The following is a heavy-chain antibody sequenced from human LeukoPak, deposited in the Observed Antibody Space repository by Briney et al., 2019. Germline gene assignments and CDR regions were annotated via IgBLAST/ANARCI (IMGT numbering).Heavy chain of an antibody. CDR3: ARDTNGDLFDS. CDR1: GFTFRRYW. CDR2: INSDGSRT. J-gene: IGHJ4*02. D-gene: IGHD4-17*01. V-gene: IGHV3-74*01. Sequence: GGSLRLSCVASGFTFRRYWMHWVRQAPGKGLVWVSRINSDGSRTTYADSVKGRFTISRDSAKNTLYLQMNSLRAEDTAMYYCARDTNGDLFDSWGQGTLVTVSS.